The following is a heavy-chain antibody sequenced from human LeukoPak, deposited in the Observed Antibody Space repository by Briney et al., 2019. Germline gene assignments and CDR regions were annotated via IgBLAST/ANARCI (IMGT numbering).Heavy chain of an antibody. CDR2: INPNSGGT. Sequence: ASVKVSCKTSGYSFTGYFMHWVRQAPGQGLEWMGWINPNSGGTKYARKFQGRVTMTRDTSISTAYMELTRLRSDDTAVYYCARGHDYGDYADDYWGQGTLVTVSS. D-gene: IGHD4-17*01. V-gene: IGHV1-2*02. CDR3: ARGHDYGDYADDY. CDR1: GYSFTGYF. J-gene: IGHJ4*02.